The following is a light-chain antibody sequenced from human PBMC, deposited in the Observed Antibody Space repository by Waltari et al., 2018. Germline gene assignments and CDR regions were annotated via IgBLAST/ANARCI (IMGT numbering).Light chain of an antibody. CDR3: QQYYSIPRT. CDR1: QGKSNS. J-gene: IGKJ1*01. CDR2: AAS. Sequence: CRGVQGKSNSIAWYQQRPGKAPKFLLYAASRLESGVPSRFSGSGSGTDYTLPISSLQPEDFATYHCQQYYSIPRTFGQGTKVEIK. V-gene: IGKV1-NL1*01.